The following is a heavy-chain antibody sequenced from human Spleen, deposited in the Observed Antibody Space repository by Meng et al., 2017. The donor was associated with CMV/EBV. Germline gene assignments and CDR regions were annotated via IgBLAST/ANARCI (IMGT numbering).Heavy chain of an antibody. J-gene: IGHJ4*02. D-gene: IGHD5-24*01. CDR3: ARDRRDGYNSEFDH. CDR2: IYYSGST. CDR1: GGSVSSSHYY. V-gene: IGHV4-61*01. Sequence: SETLSLTCSVSGGSVSSSHYYWSWIRQPPGKGLEWIGHIYYSGSTNYNPSLKSRVTISVDTSKNQFSLKLSSVTAADTAVYYCARDRRDGYNSEFDHWGQGTLVTVSS.